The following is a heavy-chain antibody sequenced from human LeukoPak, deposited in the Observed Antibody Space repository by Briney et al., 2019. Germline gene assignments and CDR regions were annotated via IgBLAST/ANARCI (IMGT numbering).Heavy chain of an antibody. V-gene: IGHV4-31*03. Sequence: PSQTLSLTCTVSGGSISSGGYYWSWIRQHPGKGLEWIGYIYYSGSTYYNPSLKSRVTISVDTSKNQFSLKLSSVTAADTAVYYCAREGFKRGYDSLALFDYWGQGTLVTVSS. D-gene: IGHD5-12*01. CDR3: AREGFKRGYDSLALFDY. J-gene: IGHJ4*02. CDR2: IYYSGST. CDR1: GGSISSGGYY.